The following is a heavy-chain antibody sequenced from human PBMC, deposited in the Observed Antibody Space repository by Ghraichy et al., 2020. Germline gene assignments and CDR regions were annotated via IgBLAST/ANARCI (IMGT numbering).Heavy chain of an antibody. D-gene: IGHD4-23*01. V-gene: IGHV3-48*02. CDR3: ARASRVVRFYNYDGMDV. Sequence: GGSLRLSCVASGFTFSSYSMNWVRQAPGKGLEWVAYITISSRTKYYADSVKDRFTISRDNSQNTLYLQMNNLRDEDTAIYYCARASRVVRFYNYDGMDVWGQGTTVTVSS. CDR1: GFTFSSYS. CDR2: ITISSRTK. J-gene: IGHJ6*02.